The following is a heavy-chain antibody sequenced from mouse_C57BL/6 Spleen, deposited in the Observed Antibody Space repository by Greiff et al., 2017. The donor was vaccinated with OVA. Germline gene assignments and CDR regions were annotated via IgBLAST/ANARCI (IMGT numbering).Heavy chain of an antibody. CDR1: GYAFSSSW. Sequence: VQLQQSGPELVKPGASVKISCKASGYAFSSSWMNWVKQRPGKGLEWIGRIYPGDGDTNYNGKFKGKATLTADKSSSTAYMQLSSLTSEDSAVYVCARTIYYDYDGYYFDYWGQGTTLTVSS. J-gene: IGHJ2*01. CDR3: ARTIYYDYDGYYFDY. CDR2: IYPGDGDT. V-gene: IGHV1-82*01. D-gene: IGHD2-4*01.